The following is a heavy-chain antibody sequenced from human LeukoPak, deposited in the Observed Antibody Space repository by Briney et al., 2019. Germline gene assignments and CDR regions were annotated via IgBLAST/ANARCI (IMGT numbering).Heavy chain of an antibody. CDR2: IRYDASNE. V-gene: IGHV3-30*02. CDR3: ARFDYWSGFYPLDH. CDR1: GFTFSLYG. Sequence: PGGSLRLSCAASGFTFSLYGMQWVRQAPGKGLQWVAFIRYDASNEYYVDSVKGRFTISRDNSENTLYLQMNGLRTEDTAVYYCARFDYWSGFYPLDHWGQGTLVTVSS. D-gene: IGHD3-3*01. J-gene: IGHJ4*02.